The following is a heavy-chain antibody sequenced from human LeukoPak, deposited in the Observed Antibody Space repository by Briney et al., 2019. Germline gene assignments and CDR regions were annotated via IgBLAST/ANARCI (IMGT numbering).Heavy chain of an antibody. D-gene: IGHD2-15*01. V-gene: IGHV4-39*07. Sequence: SETLSLTCTVSGDSISTSSYYWGWIRQPPGKGLEWIGSVFFSGNTYYEPSLKSRVTISVATSTNQFSLNVRSVSAADTAVYYCARDPSRSCAGGNCFSSWDQGTLVIVSS. J-gene: IGHJ5*02. CDR2: VFFSGNT. CDR1: GDSISTSSYY. CDR3: ARDPSRSCAGGNCFSS.